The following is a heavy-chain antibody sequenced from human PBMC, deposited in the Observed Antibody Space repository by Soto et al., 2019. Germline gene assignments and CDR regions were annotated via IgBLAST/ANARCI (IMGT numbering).Heavy chain of an antibody. J-gene: IGHJ4*02. D-gene: IGHD3-10*01. CDR3: AKGRGGSGSLTPRVDF. CDR1: GFTFNNYA. Sequence: EVQLLESGGGLVQPGGSLRLSCAASGFTFNNYAMTWVRQAPGKGLEWVSAISGGGDTTSYADSVKGRFTVSRDGSYNTLYRQMRSLRSEDTALYYCAKGRGGSGSLTPRVDFWGQGTLVTVSS. CDR2: ISGGGDTT. V-gene: IGHV3-23*01.